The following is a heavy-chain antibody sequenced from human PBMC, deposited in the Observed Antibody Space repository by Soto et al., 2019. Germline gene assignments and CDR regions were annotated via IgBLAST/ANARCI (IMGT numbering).Heavy chain of an antibody. D-gene: IGHD3-10*01. V-gene: IGHV4-31*03. J-gene: IGHJ6*02. CDR3: ARDYVVRGVIGPYYYGMDV. Sequence: QVQLQESGPGLVKPSQTLSLTCTVSGGSISSGGYYWSWIRQHPGKGLEWIGYIYYSGSTYYNPSLKSRVTISVDTSKNQFSLKLSSVTAADTAVYYCARDYVVRGVIGPYYYGMDVWGQGTTVTVSS. CDR2: IYYSGST. CDR1: GGSISSGGYY.